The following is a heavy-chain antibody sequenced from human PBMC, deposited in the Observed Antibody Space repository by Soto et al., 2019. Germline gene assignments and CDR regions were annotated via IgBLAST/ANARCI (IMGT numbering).Heavy chain of an antibody. J-gene: IGHJ5*01. D-gene: IGHD6-25*01. V-gene: IGHV3-73*01. CDR2: IKTKTDTYAT. CDR3: TRLAPASFQFDY. CDR1: GFTFSDSA. Sequence: GSLSLSCAASGFTFSDSAIHWVRQASGKGLEWVGRIKTKTDTYATAFAASVRGRFTIARDDSINTAYLHMGSLKIDDTAVYYCTRLAPASFQFDYWGHGVLVTVSS.